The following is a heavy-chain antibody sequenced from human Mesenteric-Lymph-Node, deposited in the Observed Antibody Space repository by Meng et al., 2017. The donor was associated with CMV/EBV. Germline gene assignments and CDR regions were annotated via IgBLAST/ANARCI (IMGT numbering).Heavy chain of an antibody. CDR1: GFTFRSYW. CDR3: ARVHASRDDFWSYYYYGMDV. V-gene: IGHV3-7*01. CDR2: IKQDESEK. J-gene: IGHJ6*02. D-gene: IGHD3-3*01. Sequence: WGSLRLSCAVSGFTFRSYWMSWVRQAPGKGLEWVANIKQDESEKYYVDSVKSRFTVSRDNAKNSLYLQMNSLRAEDTAIYYCARVHASRDDFWSYYYYGMDVWGQGTTVTVSS.